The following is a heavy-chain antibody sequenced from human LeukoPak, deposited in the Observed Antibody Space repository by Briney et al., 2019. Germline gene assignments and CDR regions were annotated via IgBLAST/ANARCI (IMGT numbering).Heavy chain of an antibody. CDR1: GGSFSGYY. V-gene: IGHV4-34*01. CDR2: INHSGST. Sequence: PSETLSLTCAVYGGSFSGYYWSWIRQPPGKGLEWIREINHSGSTNYNPSLKSRVTISVDTSKNQFSLKLSSVTAADTAVYYCARNLVYYYGSGSYYKPGWFDPWGQGTLVTVSS. CDR3: ARNLVYYYGSGSYYKPGWFDP. J-gene: IGHJ5*02. D-gene: IGHD3-10*01.